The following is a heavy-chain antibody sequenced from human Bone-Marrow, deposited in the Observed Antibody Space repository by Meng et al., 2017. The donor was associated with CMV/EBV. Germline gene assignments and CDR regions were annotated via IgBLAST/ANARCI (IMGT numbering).Heavy chain of an antibody. V-gene: IGHV5-51*01. J-gene: IGHJ6*02. Sequence: GESLKISCNGSGYSFNSYWIGWVRQMPGKGLEWMGIIYPGDSDTRYSPSFQGQVTISADKSISTAYLQWSSLNAEDTAMYYCARRNDPSYYYGMDVWGQGTTVTVSS. CDR1: GYSFNSYW. D-gene: IGHD1-1*01. CDR3: ARRNDPSYYYGMDV. CDR2: IYPGDSDT.